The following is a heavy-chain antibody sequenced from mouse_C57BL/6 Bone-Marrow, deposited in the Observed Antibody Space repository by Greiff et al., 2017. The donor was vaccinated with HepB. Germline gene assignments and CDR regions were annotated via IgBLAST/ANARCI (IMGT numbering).Heavy chain of an antibody. CDR3: ARLGRGYYAMDY. J-gene: IGHJ4*01. V-gene: IGHV5-2*01. CDR2: INSDGGST. D-gene: IGHD4-1*01. CDR1: AYEFPSHD. Sequence: EVQVVESGGGLVQPGESLKLSCESNAYEFPSHDMSWVRKTPEKRLELVAAINSDGGSTYYPDTMERRFIISRDNTKKTLYLQMSSLRSEDTALYYCARLGRGYYAMDYWGQGTSVTVSS.